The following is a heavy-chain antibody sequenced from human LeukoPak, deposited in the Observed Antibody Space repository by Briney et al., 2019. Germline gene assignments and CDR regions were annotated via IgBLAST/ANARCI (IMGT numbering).Heavy chain of an antibody. D-gene: IGHD3-22*01. V-gene: IGHV1-2*02. CDR2: INPNSVGT. J-gene: IGHJ5*02. CDR1: GYTFTGYY. CDR3: ARGGYYDSSGYFWFDP. Sequence: ASVKVSCKASGYTFTGYYINWVRQAPGQGLEWMGWINPNSVGTKYAQNFQGRVTMTRATSISTAYLELTRLTSADTAVYYCARGGYYDSSGYFWFDPWGQGTLVTVSS.